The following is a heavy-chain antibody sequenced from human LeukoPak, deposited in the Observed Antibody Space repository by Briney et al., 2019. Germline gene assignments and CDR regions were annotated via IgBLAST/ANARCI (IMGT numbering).Heavy chain of an antibody. CDR1: GYTFTSYD. V-gene: IGHV1-8*01. Sequence: GASVKVSCKASGYTFTSYDINWVRQATGQGLERMGWMNPNSGNIGYAQKFQGRVTMTRNTSISTAYMELSSLRSEDTAVYYCARGPLGGAGYYYYGMDVWGQGTTVTVSS. J-gene: IGHJ6*02. CDR3: ARGPLGGAGYYYYGMDV. CDR2: MNPNSGNI.